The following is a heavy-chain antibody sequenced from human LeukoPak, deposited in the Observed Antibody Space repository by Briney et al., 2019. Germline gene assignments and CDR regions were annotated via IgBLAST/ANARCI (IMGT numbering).Heavy chain of an antibody. CDR1: GYTFTSYG. V-gene: IGHV1-18*04. Sequence: ASVKVSCKASGYTFTSYGISWVRQAPGQGLEWMGWISAYNGNTNYAQKLQGKVTMTTDTSTSTAYMELRSLRSDDTAVYYCARTPGGRYYYYGMDVWGKGTTVTVSS. J-gene: IGHJ6*04. CDR2: ISAYNGNT. D-gene: IGHD2-15*01. CDR3: ARTPGGRYYYYGMDV.